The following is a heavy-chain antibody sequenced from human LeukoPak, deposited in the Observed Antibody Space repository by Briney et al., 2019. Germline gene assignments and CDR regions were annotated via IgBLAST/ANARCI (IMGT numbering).Heavy chain of an antibody. J-gene: IGHJ6*02. CDR1: GYTFTSYG. CDR2: MNPNSGNT. D-gene: IGHD2-15*01. V-gene: IGHV1-8*02. Sequence: ASVKVSCKASGYTFTSYGISWVRQAPGQGLEWMGWMNPNSGNTGYAQKFQGRVTMTRNTSISTAYMELSSLRSEDTAVYYCAIRRSCSGGSCYSVYYYGMDVWGQGTTVTVSS. CDR3: AIRRSCSGGSCYSVYYYGMDV.